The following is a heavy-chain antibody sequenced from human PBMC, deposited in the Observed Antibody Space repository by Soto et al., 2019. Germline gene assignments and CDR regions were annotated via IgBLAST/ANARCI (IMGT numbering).Heavy chain of an antibody. CDR2: IKSKTDGGTT. V-gene: IGHV3-15*01. D-gene: IGHD6-6*01. Sequence: GGSLRLSCAASGFTFSNAWMSWIRQAPGKGLEWVGRIKSKTDGGTTDYAAPVKARFTTSRDDSKNTLYLQMNSLKTEDPAVYYCTTLEYSSSSGPNVYYYYYYYMDVWGKGTTVTVSS. J-gene: IGHJ6*03. CDR1: GFTFSNAW. CDR3: TTLEYSSSSGPNVYYYYYYYMDV.